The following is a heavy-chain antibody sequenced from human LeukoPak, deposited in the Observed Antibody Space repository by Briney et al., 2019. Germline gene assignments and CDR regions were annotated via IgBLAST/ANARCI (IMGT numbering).Heavy chain of an antibody. CDR2: ISYDGGNK. D-gene: IGHD3-22*01. CDR3: AKGTHYYDSSGYWGAFDI. Sequence: PGGSPRLSRAASGFTFSSNDIHWVRQAPGKGLEWVVVISYDGGNKYYADSVKGRFAISRDNSKNTLYLQMNSLRAEDTAVYYCAKGTHYYDSSGYWGAFDIWGQGTMVTVSS. J-gene: IGHJ3*02. V-gene: IGHV3-30*18. CDR1: GFTFSSND.